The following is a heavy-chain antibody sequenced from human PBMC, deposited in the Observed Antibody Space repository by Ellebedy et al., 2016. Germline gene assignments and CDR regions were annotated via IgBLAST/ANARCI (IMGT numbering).Heavy chain of an antibody. CDR2: ISSSSTI. CDR3: ARLFGGYYYYGMDV. D-gene: IGHD3-10*02. J-gene: IGHJ6*02. CDR1: ELNFGNYF. Sequence: GESLKISXTASELNFGNYFMNWVRQAPGKGLEWVSYISSSSTIYYADSVKGRFTISRDNAKNSLYLQMNSLRDEDTAVYYCARLFGGYYYYGMDVWGQGTTVTVSS. V-gene: IGHV3-48*02.